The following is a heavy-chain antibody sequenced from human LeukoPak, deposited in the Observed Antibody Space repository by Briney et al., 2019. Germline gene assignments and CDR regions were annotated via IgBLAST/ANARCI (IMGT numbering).Heavy chain of an antibody. V-gene: IGHV4-39*01. CDR2: IYYSGST. D-gene: IGHD1-26*01. CDR1: GGSISSSTYY. Sequence: PSETLSLTCTVSGGSISSSTYYWGWIRQPPGRGLEWIGSIYYSGSTYYNPSLKSRVTISVDTSKNQFSLKLNSVTAADTAVYYCATPYSGGYHGLDIWGQGTMVTVSS. CDR3: ATPYSGGYHGLDI. J-gene: IGHJ3*02.